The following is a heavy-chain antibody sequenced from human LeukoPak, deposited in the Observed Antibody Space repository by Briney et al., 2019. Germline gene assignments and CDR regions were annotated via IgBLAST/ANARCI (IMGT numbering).Heavy chain of an antibody. Sequence: GGSLTLSCAASGFTFRTYGMHWVRQAPGKGLEWVAFIRYDGISNYYVDSVKGRFTISRDNSKNTVYLQMNSLRAEDTALYYCAKDIAASGIYYLDFWGQGTLVTVSS. J-gene: IGHJ4*02. CDR3: AKDIAASGIYYLDF. V-gene: IGHV3-30*02. D-gene: IGHD6-13*01. CDR2: IRYDGISN. CDR1: GFTFRTYG.